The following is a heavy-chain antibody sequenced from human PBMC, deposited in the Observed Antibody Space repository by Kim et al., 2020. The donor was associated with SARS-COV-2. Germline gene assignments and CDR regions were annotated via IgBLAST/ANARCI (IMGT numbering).Heavy chain of an antibody. CDR3: AKGSIVVPAWKSSSWYPNY. D-gene: IGHD6-13*01. J-gene: IGHJ4*02. CDR2: ISGSGGST. Sequence: GGSLRLSCAASGFTFSSYAMSWVRQAPGKGLEWVSAISGSGGSTYYADSVKGRFTISRDNSKNTLYLQMNSLRAEDTAVYYCAKGSIVVPAWKSSSWYPNYWGQGTLVTVSS. V-gene: IGHV3-23*01. CDR1: GFTFSSYA.